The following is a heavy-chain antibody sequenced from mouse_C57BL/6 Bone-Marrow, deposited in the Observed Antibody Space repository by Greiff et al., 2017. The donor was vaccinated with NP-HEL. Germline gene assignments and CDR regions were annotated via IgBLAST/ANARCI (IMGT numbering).Heavy chain of an antibody. V-gene: IGHV14-4*01. CDR2: IDPENGDT. CDR3: TTQRIITTVVSTYAMDY. CDR1: GFNIKDDY. Sequence: EVKLVESGAELVRPGASVKLSCTASGFNIKDDYMHWVKQRPEQGLEWIGWIDPENGDTAYASKFQGKATITAATSSNPAYLQLSSLTSEDTAVYYCTTQRIITTVVSTYAMDYGGQGTSVTVSA. J-gene: IGHJ4*01. D-gene: IGHD1-1*01.